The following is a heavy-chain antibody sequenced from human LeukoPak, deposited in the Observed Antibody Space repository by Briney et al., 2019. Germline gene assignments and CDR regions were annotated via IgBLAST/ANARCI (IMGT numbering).Heavy chain of an antibody. V-gene: IGHV3-23*01. Sequence: GGSLRLSCTSSEFTFSTSGMSWVRQAPGKGLEWVSAISGSGDSTHYADSVKGRFTISRDNSKNTLYLQMNSLRAEDTAVYYCAKDRFRWTTTGAFDIWGQGTMVTVSS. J-gene: IGHJ3*02. CDR2: ISGSGDST. CDR1: EFTFSTSG. CDR3: AKDRFRWTTTGAFDI. D-gene: IGHD5-24*01.